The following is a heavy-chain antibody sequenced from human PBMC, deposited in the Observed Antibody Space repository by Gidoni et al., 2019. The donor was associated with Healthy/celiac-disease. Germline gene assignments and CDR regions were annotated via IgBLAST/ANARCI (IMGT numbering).Heavy chain of an antibody. D-gene: IGHD3-10*01. CDR2: IYYSGST. CDR3: ASQLFSLQPDVLLWFGQDY. J-gene: IGHJ4*02. Sequence: QLQLQASVPGLVKPSATLSLPCTVSGGSISSSSSYWGWIRQPPGKGLEWIGSIYYSGSTYYNPSLKSRVTISLDTSKNQFSLKLSSVTDADTAVYYWASQLFSLQPDVLLWFGQDYWGQGTLVTVSS. CDR1: GGSISSSSSY. V-gene: IGHV4-39*01.